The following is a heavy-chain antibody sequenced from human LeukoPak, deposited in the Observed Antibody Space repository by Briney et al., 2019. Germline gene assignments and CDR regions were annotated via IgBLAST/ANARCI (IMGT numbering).Heavy chain of an antibody. V-gene: IGHV4-59*08. CDR3: ARSRQHYYESSGHYEIFNWYFDL. D-gene: IGHD3-22*01. CDR1: GGSISSYY. Sequence: PSETLSLTCIVSGGSISSYYWSWIRQPPGKGLEWIGYMFYSGSTTYNPSLKSRVTMSVDTSKDHFSLKLSSVTAADTAVYYCARSRQHYYESSGHYEIFNWYFDLWGRGTLVTVSS. CDR2: MFYSGST. J-gene: IGHJ2*01.